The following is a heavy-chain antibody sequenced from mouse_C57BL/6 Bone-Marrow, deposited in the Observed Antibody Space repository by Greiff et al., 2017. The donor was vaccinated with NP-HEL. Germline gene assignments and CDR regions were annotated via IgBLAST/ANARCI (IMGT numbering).Heavy chain of an antibody. CDR3: AKTAQARYYAMDY. J-gene: IGHJ4*01. D-gene: IGHD3-2*02. Sequence: EVKVEESGGGLVKPGGSLKLSCAASGFTFSDYGMHWVRQAPEKGLEWVAYISSGSSTIYYADTVKGRFTISRDNAKNTLFLQMTSLRSEDTAMYDWAKTAQARYYAMDYWGQGTSVTVSS. CDR1: GFTFSDYG. CDR2: ISSGSSTI. V-gene: IGHV5-17*01.